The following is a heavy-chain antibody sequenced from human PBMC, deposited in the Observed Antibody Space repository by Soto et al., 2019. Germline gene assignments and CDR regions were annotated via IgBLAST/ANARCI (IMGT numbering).Heavy chain of an antibody. CDR1: GYTFTSYD. CDR2: MNPNSGNT. Sequence: ASVKVSCKASGYTFTSYDINWVRQATGQGLEWMGWMNPNSGNTGCAQKFQGRVTMTRNTSISTAYMELSSLRSEDTAVYYCARGFSSGSNYYYYGMDVWGQGTTVTVSS. J-gene: IGHJ6*02. D-gene: IGHD6-19*01. V-gene: IGHV1-8*01. CDR3: ARGFSSGSNYYYYGMDV.